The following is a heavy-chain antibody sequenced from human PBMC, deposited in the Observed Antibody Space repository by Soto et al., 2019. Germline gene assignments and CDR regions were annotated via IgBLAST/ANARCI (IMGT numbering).Heavy chain of an antibody. CDR3: ARASSGGYTYGPGLDD. J-gene: IGHJ4*02. CDR2: INPYSGGS. V-gene: IGHV1-2*02. Sequence: XSVKVCCQYSGSTFTCYYINLVRQAPGQGPEWMGWINPYSGGSDFAQKFQGRVAMTGDTSINTGYMELSSLRSDDAAVYFCARASSGGYTYGPGLDDWGQGTLVTVSS. D-gene: IGHD5-18*01. CDR1: GSTFTCYY.